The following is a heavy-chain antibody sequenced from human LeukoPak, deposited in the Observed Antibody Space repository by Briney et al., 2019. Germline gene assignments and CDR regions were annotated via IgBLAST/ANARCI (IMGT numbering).Heavy chain of an antibody. D-gene: IGHD5-12*01. J-gene: IGHJ4*02. CDR2: VKSKTDGGTT. CDR1: GFTFSNAW. V-gene: IGHV3-15*01. Sequence: GGSLRLSCAASGFTFSNAWMSWVRQAPGKGLEWVGRVKSKTDGGTTDYAAPVKGRFTISRDDSKNTLYLQMNSLKTEDTAVYYWTTEWWLDGGFDYWGQGTLVTVSS. CDR3: TTEWWLDGGFDY.